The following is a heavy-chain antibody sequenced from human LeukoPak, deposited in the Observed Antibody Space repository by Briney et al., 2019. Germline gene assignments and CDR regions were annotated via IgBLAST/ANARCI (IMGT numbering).Heavy chain of an antibody. J-gene: IGHJ4*02. CDR3: ARDSFRLWFDC. CDR1: GFTFSSYS. CDR2: ISSSSSTI. Sequence: PGGSLRLSCAASGFTFSSYSMNWVRQAPGKGLEWVSYISSSSSTIYYADSVKGRFTISRDNAKNSLYLQMNSLRAEDTAVYYCARDSFRLWFDCWGQGTLVTVSS. V-gene: IGHV3-48*01. D-gene: IGHD5-18*01.